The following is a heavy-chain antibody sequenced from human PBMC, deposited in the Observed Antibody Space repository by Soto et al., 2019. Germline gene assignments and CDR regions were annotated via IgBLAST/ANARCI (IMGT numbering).Heavy chain of an antibody. D-gene: IGHD1-20*01. V-gene: IGHV1-18*04. CDR3: ARFNLPRAGDNYFYRMAV. CDR1: GDTLKTFD. J-gene: IGHJ6*02. Sequence: QVQLVQSGAEVRRPGASVKVSCKASGDTLKTFDISWVRQAPGQGPEWMAWITTHNGNTNFAQKFRGRVTLTADTSAATAFMEIRNIRSDDTGVYFCARFNLPRAGDNYFYRMAVWGQGTTVTVSS. CDR2: ITTHNGNT.